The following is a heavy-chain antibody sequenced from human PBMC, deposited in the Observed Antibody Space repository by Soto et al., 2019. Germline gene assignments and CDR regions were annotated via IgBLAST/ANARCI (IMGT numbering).Heavy chain of an antibody. Sequence: GGSLRLSCAASGFTFSSYWMSWVRQAPGKGLEWVANIKQDGSEKYYVDSVKGRFTISRDNAKNSLYLQMNSLRAEDTAVYYCARRYSSSWYDVDYFDYWGQGTLVTVSS. CDR1: GFTFSSYW. D-gene: IGHD6-13*01. J-gene: IGHJ4*02. V-gene: IGHV3-7*01. CDR2: IKQDGSEK. CDR3: ARRYSSSWYDVDYFDY.